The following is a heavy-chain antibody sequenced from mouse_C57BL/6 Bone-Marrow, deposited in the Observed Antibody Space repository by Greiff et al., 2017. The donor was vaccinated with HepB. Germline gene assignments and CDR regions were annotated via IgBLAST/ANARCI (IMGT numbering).Heavy chain of an antibody. D-gene: IGHD2-4*01. CDR1: GFTFSDYY. Sequence: EVMLVESGGGLVQPGGSLKLSCAASGFTFSDYYMYWVRQTPEKRLEWVAYISNGGGSTYYPDTVKGRFTISRDNAKNTLYLQMSRLKSEDTAMYYCARRENYDYDDYAMDYWGQGTSVTVSS. V-gene: IGHV5-12*01. CDR3: ARRENYDYDDYAMDY. J-gene: IGHJ4*01. CDR2: ISNGGGST.